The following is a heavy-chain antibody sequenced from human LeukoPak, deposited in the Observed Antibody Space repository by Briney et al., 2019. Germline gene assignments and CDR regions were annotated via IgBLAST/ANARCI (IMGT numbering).Heavy chain of an antibody. CDR3: ARDANYGSGSYDL. Sequence: NPSETLSLTCTVSGGSISSYYWSWIRQPPGKGLEWIGYIYYSGSTNYNPSLKSRVTISVDTSKNQFSLKLSSVTAADTAVYHCARDANYGSGSYDLWGQGTLVTVSS. V-gene: IGHV4-59*01. CDR1: GGSISSYY. J-gene: IGHJ5*02. D-gene: IGHD3-10*01. CDR2: IYYSGST.